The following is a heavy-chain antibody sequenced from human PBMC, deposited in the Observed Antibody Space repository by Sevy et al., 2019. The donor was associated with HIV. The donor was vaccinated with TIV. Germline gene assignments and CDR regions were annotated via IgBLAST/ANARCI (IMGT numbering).Heavy chain of an antibody. CDR1: GFTFSSYG. CDR2: ISYDGNNK. J-gene: IGHJ4*02. Sequence: GGSLRLSCAASGFTFSSYGMHWVRQAPGKGLEWVAVISYDGNNKYYADSVKGRFTSSRDNSKNTLYLQMSSLRAEDTAVYYCSSELNHYDSGSYTFDYWGQGTLVTVSS. CDR3: SSELNHYDSGSYTFDY. D-gene: IGHD3-10*01. V-gene: IGHV3-30*03.